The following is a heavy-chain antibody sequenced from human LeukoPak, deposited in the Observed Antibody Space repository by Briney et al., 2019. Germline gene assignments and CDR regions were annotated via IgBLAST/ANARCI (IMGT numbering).Heavy chain of an antibody. Sequence: SQTLSLTCTVSGGSISSGGYYWSWIRQHPGKGLEWIGYIYYSGSTYYNPSLKSRVTISVDTSKNQFSLKLSSVTAADTAVYYCARVPRNLPTIAAAGTMDNWFDPWGQGTLVTVSS. D-gene: IGHD6-13*01. V-gene: IGHV4-31*03. CDR1: GGSISSGGYY. CDR3: ARVPRNLPTIAAAGTMDNWFDP. CDR2: IYYSGST. J-gene: IGHJ5*02.